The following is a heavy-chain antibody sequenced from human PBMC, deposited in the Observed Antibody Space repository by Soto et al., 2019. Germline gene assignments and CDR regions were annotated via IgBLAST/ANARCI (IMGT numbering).Heavy chain of an antibody. J-gene: IGHJ6*02. V-gene: IGHV3-21*06. Sequence: PWWSLRLSCAASGFTFSRYGINWFRQSPFKWLELVSSISGLSSYIYYADSVKGRFTVSRDNAKNSLYVQMNSLRAEDTAVYYCARDPQQRLADSYYYGMDVWGQGTTVTVSS. CDR3: ARDPQQRLADSYYYGMDV. CDR2: ISGLSSYI. D-gene: IGHD6-25*01. CDR1: GFTFSRYG.